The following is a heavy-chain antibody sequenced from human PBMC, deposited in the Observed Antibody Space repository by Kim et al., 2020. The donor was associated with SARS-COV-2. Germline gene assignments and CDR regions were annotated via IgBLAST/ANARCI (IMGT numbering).Heavy chain of an antibody. J-gene: IGHJ4*02. V-gene: IGHV1-46*01. CDR1: GYAFTTYY. CDR2: IIPSDGST. D-gene: IGHD1-1*01. Sequence: ASVKVSCKASGYAFTTYYVHWVRQAPDQGLEWMGVIIPSDGSTSYAPKFQGRVTMTRDTSRSTAYLELSSLRSDDTAVYYCARGAVQHYLDYWGQGSLVT. CDR3: ARGAVQHYLDY.